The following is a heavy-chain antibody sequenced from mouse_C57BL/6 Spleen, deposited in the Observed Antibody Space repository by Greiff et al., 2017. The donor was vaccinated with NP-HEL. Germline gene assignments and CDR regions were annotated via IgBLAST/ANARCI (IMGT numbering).Heavy chain of an antibody. CDR2: ISSGSSTI. Sequence: EVKLMESGGGLVKPGGSLKLSCAASGFTFSDYGMHWVRQAPEKGLEWVAYISSGSSTIYYADTVKGRFTISRDNAKNTLFLQMTSLRSEVTAMYYCASNYYCHGGFAYWGQGTLVTVSA. J-gene: IGHJ3*01. CDR1: GFTFSDYG. CDR3: ASNYYCHGGFAY. V-gene: IGHV5-17*01. D-gene: IGHD2-1*01.